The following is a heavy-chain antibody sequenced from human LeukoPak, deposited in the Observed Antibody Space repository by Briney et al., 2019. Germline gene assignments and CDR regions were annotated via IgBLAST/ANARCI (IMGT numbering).Heavy chain of an antibody. CDR3: ARGRGYFDWLVDY. V-gene: IGHV4-34*01. D-gene: IGHD3-9*01. CDR1: GGSFSGYY. J-gene: IGHJ4*02. Sequence: SETLSLTCAVYGGSFSGYYWSWIRQPPGKGLEWIGEINHSGSTNYNPSLKSRVTISVDTSKNQFSLKLSSVTAADTAVYYCARGRGYFDWLVDYWGQGILVTVSS. CDR2: INHSGST.